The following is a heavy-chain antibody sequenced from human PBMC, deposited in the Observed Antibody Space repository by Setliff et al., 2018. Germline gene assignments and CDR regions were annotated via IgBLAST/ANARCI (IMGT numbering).Heavy chain of an antibody. CDR1: GGSVNSGYDN. V-gene: IGHV4-61*10. J-gene: IGHJ4*02. CDR2: TYYIGAT. D-gene: IGHD3-16*01. Sequence: SETLSLTCTVSGGSVNSGYDNWNWLRQPAGKGLEWIGHTYYIGATNYNPSLKGRVTISVDTSKNQVSLKMNFVTAADTAVYYCARGGVLGTGDFDYWGQGTLVTVSS. CDR3: ARGGVLGTGDFDY.